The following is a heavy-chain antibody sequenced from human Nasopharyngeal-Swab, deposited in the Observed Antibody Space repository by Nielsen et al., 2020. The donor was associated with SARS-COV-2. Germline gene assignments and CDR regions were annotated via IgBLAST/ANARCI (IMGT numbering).Heavy chain of an antibody. CDR3: AKEMFKYGSGVSSDGFDV. CDR1: GFTFSDHA. CDR2: ISYDETDH. J-gene: IGHJ3*01. V-gene: IGHV3-30*18. Sequence: GESLKISCAASGFTFSDHAIHWVRQAPGKGLEWVAVISYDETDHYYSGSVKGRFTISRDSSKKMVYLQMNSLRPEDTGLYYCAKEMFKYGSGVSSDGFDVWGQGTRVTVSS. D-gene: IGHD3-10*01.